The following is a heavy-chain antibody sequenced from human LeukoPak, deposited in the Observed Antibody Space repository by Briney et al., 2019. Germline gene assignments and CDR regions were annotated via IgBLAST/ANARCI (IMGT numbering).Heavy chain of an antibody. J-gene: IGHJ3*02. D-gene: IGHD4-17*01. Sequence: GGSLRLSCTASGFTFSSYSMNWVRQAPGKGLDWLSYISGPSNTIYYADSVKGRFTISRDNARNSVYLQMNSLRAGDTAVYYCVRRGPTTVTTHDAFDIWGQGTKVTVSS. CDR3: VRRGPTTVTTHDAFDI. CDR1: GFTFSSYS. V-gene: IGHV3-48*04. CDR2: ISGPSNTI.